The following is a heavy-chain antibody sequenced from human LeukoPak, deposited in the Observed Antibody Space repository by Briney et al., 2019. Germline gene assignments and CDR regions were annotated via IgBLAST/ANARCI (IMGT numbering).Heavy chain of an antibody. V-gene: IGHV3-7*01. Sequence: GGSLRLSCAASGFIFSSYWMSWVRQAPGKGLEWVANIKQDGSEKYYVDSVKGRFTISRDNAKNSLYLQMNSLRAEDTAVYYCARGAAAGTSRFDYWGQGTLVTVSS. J-gene: IGHJ4*02. CDR3: ARGAAAGTSRFDY. CDR2: IKQDGSEK. CDR1: GFIFSSYW. D-gene: IGHD6-13*01.